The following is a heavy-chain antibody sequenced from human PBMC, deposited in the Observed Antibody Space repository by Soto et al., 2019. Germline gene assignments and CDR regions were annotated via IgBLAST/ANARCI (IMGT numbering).Heavy chain of an antibody. Sequence: ASVKVSCKASGYTCTSYNINWVRQAPGQGLEWVAGSTSNSGNSDYAQKFQGRLTVTRDTSISTAYMELSSLRSDDTAVYYCVSLGVFDHWGPGTLVTVSS. CDR1: GYTCTSYN. D-gene: IGHD3-3*01. CDR3: VSLGVFDH. CDR2: STSNSGNS. V-gene: IGHV1-8*01. J-gene: IGHJ4*02.